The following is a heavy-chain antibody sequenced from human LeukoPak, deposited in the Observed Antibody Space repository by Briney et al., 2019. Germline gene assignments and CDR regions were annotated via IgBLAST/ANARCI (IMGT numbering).Heavy chain of an antibody. D-gene: IGHD5-24*01. J-gene: IGHJ4*02. CDR2: IIPIFGTA. V-gene: IGHV1-69*13. Sequence: SVKVSCKASGGTFSSYAISWVRQAPGQGLEWMGGIIPIFGTANYAQKFQGRVTITADESTSTAYMELSSLRSEDTAVYYCARGRRDGYNYRGYYFDYWGQGTQVTVSS. CDR1: GGTFSSYA. CDR3: ARGRRDGYNYRGYYFDY.